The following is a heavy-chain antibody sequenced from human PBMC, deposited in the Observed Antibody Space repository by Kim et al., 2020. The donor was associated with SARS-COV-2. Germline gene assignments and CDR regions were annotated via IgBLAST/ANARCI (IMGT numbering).Heavy chain of an antibody. Sequence: GGSLRLSCAASGFTFSSYAMSWVRQAPGKGLEWVSAISGSGGSTYYADSVKGRFTISRDNSKNTLYLQMNSLRAEDTAVYYCAKDKWGSWIQLWQTGGYFDYWGQGTLVTVSS. D-gene: IGHD5-18*01. CDR2: ISGSGGST. V-gene: IGHV3-23*01. CDR3: AKDKWGSWIQLWQTGGYFDY. J-gene: IGHJ4*02. CDR1: GFTFSSYA.